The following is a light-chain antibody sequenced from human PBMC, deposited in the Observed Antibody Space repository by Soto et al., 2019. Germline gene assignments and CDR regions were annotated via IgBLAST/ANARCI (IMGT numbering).Light chain of an antibody. CDR3: RHYET. Sequence: EIVLTQSPGTLSLSPGDRATLSCRASQSVSRSYSGWYQKKPGQAPRLLMYGASSRAAGVPDRFSGSGSGTEFPLTVSRLEPDDFTGYYCRHYETVCQWTKVEIK. V-gene: IGKV3-20*01. J-gene: IGKJ1*01. CDR2: GAS. CDR1: QSVSRSY.